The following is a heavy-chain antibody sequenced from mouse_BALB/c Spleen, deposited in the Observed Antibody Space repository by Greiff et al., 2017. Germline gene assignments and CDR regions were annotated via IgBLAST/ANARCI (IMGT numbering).Heavy chain of an antibody. D-gene: IGHD2-3*01. CDR3: ARDRFDDGYYRDAMDY. J-gene: IGHJ4*01. Sequence: VKLVESGPGLVAPSQSLSITCTVSGFSLTGYGVNWVRQPPGKGLEWLGMIWGDGSTDYNSALKSRLSISKDNSKSQVFLKMNSLQTDDTARYYCARDRFDDGYYRDAMDYWGQGTSVTVSS. CDR2: IWGDGST. V-gene: IGHV2-6-7*01. CDR1: GFSLTGYG.